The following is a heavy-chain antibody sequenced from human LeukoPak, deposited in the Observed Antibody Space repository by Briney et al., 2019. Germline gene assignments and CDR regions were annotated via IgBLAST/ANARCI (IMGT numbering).Heavy chain of an antibody. Sequence: SETLSLTCTVSGGSINNYYWSWIRQPAGKGLQWVGSIFHSGNSYYNPSLKSRVTISVDTSKNQFSLKLSSVTAADTAVYYCARAGDIVVVPAAAHYYYYMDVWGKGTTVTVSS. D-gene: IGHD2-2*01. J-gene: IGHJ6*03. CDR1: GGSINNYY. V-gene: IGHV4-4*07. CDR2: IFHSGNS. CDR3: ARAGDIVVVPAAAHYYYYMDV.